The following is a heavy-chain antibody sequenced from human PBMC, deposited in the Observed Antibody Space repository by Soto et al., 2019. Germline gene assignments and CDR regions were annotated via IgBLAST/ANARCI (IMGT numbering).Heavy chain of an antibody. CDR2: ISRNSGSI. CDR1: GFTFDDYA. J-gene: IGHJ4*02. V-gene: IGHV3-9*01. D-gene: IGHD6-13*01. Sequence: GGSLRLSCVASGFTFDDYAMHWVRQVPGKGLEWVSGISRNSGSIGYADSVKGRFTISRDNAKNSLYLQMNSLRAEDTALYYCAKERQNSSSWYQFDYWGQGTLDTVSS. CDR3: AKERQNSSSWYQFDY.